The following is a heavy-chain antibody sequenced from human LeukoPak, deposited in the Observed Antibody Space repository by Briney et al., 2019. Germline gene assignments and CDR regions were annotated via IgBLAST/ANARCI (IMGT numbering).Heavy chain of an antibody. J-gene: IGHJ4*02. CDR2: IYYSGST. CDR1: GGSISSYY. Sequence: SETLSLTCTVSGGSISSYYWSWIRQPPGKGLEWIGYIYYSGSTNYNPSLKSRVTISVDTSKNQFSLKLSSVTAADTAVYYCARVGPEDIVVVPAAMGTQYYFDYWGQGTLVTVSS. CDR3: ARVGPEDIVVVPAAMGTQYYFDY. V-gene: IGHV4-59*12. D-gene: IGHD2-2*01.